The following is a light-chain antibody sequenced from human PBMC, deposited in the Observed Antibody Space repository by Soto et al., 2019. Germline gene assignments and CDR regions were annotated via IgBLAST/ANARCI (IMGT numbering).Light chain of an antibody. Sequence: DIQLTQSPSLLSASVGDRVTITCRASQGISTSLAWYQQKPGKAPKLLIYAASTVQSGVPSRFSGSGSGTDFSLTISSLQPEDFATYYCQQSFSTPLFTFGPGTKVDIK. V-gene: IGKV1-39*01. J-gene: IGKJ3*01. CDR2: AAS. CDR1: QGISTS. CDR3: QQSFSTPLFT.